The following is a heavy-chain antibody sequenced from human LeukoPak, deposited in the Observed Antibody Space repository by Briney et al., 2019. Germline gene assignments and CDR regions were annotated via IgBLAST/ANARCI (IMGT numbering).Heavy chain of an antibody. Sequence: PGGSLRLSCVGSGFNFSGSSMNWVRQAPGKGLEWVSGISVSGGSEYYADSVKGRFSVSRDNSKHTVYLQMNSLRAEDTAVYFCASHAHDYDSSGYFDSWGQGALVTVSS. D-gene: IGHD3-22*01. J-gene: IGHJ4*02. CDR2: ISVSGGSE. CDR1: GFNFSGSS. CDR3: ASHAHDYDSSGYFDS. V-gene: IGHV3-23*01.